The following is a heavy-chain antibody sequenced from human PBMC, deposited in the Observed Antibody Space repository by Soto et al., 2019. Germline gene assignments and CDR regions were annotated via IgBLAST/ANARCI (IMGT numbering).Heavy chain of an antibody. Sequence: ASVKVSCKASGGTFSSYTISWVRQAPGQGLEWMGRIIPILDIANYAQKFQGRVTITADKSTSTAYMELSSLRSEDTAVYYCARPSSDYDFWSGPREYFQHWGQGTLVTVSS. CDR1: GGTFSSYT. D-gene: IGHD3-3*01. J-gene: IGHJ1*01. CDR2: IIPILDIA. CDR3: ARPSSDYDFWSGPREYFQH. V-gene: IGHV1-69*02.